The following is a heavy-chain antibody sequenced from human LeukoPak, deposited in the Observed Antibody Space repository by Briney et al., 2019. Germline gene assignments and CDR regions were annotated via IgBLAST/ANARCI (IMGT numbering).Heavy chain of an antibody. J-gene: IGHJ3*02. CDR1: GYTLTDYY. Sequence: GATVKISCKASGYTLTDYYMHWVQQAPGKGLEGMGGVEPEDCETIYPEKLQARVTITADSSTDTAYMELSSLRSEDTAVYYCATLCVVVPAAMVDAFDIWGQGTMVTVSS. V-gene: IGHV1-69-2*01. CDR3: ATLCVVVPAAMVDAFDI. CDR2: VEPEDCET. D-gene: IGHD2-2*01.